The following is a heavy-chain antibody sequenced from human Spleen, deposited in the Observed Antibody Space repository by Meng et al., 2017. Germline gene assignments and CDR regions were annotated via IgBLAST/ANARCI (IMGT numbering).Heavy chain of an antibody. V-gene: IGHV3-7*01. CDR3: ARENPDYGDYEGELY. CDR2: IKQDGSEK. CDR1: GFTFSSYW. D-gene: IGHD4-17*01. J-gene: IGHJ4*02. Sequence: GESLKISCAASGFTFSSYWMSWVRQAPGKGLEWVANIKQDGSEKYCVDSVKGRFTISRDNAKNSQYLQMNSLRAEDTAVNYCARENPDYGDYEGELYWGQGTLVTVSS.